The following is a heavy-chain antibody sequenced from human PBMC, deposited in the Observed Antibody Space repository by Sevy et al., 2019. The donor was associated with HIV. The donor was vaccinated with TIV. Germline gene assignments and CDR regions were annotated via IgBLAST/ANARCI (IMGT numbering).Heavy chain of an antibody. V-gene: IGHV1-2*06. D-gene: IGHD3-22*01. CDR1: GYTFTGYY. CDR3: AREWGITMTNAFDI. J-gene: IGHJ3*02. Sequence: ASLKVSCKASGYTFTGYYMVWVRQAPGQGLEWMGRINPNSGGTNYAQKFQDRVTMTRDTSISTAYMELSSLRSDDTAVYYCAREWGITMTNAFDIWGQGTMVTVSS. CDR2: INPNSGGT.